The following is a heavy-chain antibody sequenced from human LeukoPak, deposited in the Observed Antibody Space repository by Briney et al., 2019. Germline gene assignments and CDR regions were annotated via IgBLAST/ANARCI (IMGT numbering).Heavy chain of an antibody. D-gene: IGHD3-10*01. J-gene: IGHJ3*01. CDR1: GFTFSSYA. CDR2: ISGSGVST. CDR3: AKAVSYLDAFDF. V-gene: IGHV3-23*01. Sequence: SGGSLRLSCAASGFTFSSYAMSWVRQTPGKGLEWVSAISGSGVSTHYADSVNGRFTISRDNSRNTLYLQMDSLRAEDTAVYYCAKAVSYLDAFDFWGQGTMVTVSS.